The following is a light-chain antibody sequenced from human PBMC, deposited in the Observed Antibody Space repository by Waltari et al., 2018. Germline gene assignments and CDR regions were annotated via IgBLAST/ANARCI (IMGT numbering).Light chain of an antibody. Sequence: QSALTQPASVSGSPGQSITISCTGTGSDVGGYDYVSWYQQHPGKAPKLMIYDVTTRPSGVSGRFSGSKSSDTASLTISGLQAEDEADYYCSSYASVSARYVFGSGTKVTVL. CDR2: DVT. V-gene: IGLV2-14*03. J-gene: IGLJ1*01. CDR3: SSYASVSARYV. CDR1: GSDVGGYDY.